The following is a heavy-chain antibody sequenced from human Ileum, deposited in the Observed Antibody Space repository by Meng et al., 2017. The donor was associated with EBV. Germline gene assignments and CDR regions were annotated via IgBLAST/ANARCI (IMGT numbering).Heavy chain of an antibody. Sequence: QPQLQESGPGLVKPSETLSLTCTVSGGSISSSSYYWGWIRQPPGKGLEWIGSIYYSGSTYYNPSLKSRVTISVDTSKNQFSLKLSSVTAADTAVYYCARDRSGSYYSPTFDYWGQGTLVTVSS. CDR2: IYYSGST. J-gene: IGHJ4*02. CDR3: ARDRSGSYYSPTFDY. V-gene: IGHV4-39*07. CDR1: GGSISSSSYY. D-gene: IGHD3-10*01.